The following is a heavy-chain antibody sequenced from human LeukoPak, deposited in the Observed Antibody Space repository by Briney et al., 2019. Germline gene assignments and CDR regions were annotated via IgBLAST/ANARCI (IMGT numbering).Heavy chain of an antibody. D-gene: IGHD2-8*01. V-gene: IGHV1-8*01. CDR2: MNPNSGNT. CDR3: ARGGFDLYGTYYYYYGMDV. J-gene: IGHJ6*02. CDR1: GYTFTSYD. Sequence: ASVKVSCKASGYTFTSYDINWVRQATGQGLEWMGWMNPNSGNTGYAQKFQGRVTMTRNTSISTAYMELSSLRSEDTAVYYCARGGFDLYGTYYYYYGMDVWGQGTTVTVSS.